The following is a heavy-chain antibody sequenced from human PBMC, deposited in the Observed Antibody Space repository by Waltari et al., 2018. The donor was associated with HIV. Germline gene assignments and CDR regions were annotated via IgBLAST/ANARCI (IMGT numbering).Heavy chain of an antibody. CDR3: ARSRSDAFDL. V-gene: IGHV3-7*01. CDR1: GSTLRSDW. CDR2: IKEDGSEK. J-gene: IGHJ3*01. Sequence: EVQLVESGGGLVQPGGSLSLSCEATGSTLRSDWMTWVRQAPGKGLEWVANIKEDGSEKWYVDSVKGRFTISRDNAKNSVYLQMNSLRAEDTAVYYCARSRSDAFDLWGQGTMVTVSS.